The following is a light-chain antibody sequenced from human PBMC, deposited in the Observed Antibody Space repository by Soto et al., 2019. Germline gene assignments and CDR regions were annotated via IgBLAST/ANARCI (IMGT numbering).Light chain of an antibody. CDR1: QSVASN. CDR2: GAS. Sequence: EIVMTQSPASLSVSPGDGATISCRASQSVASNVAWYQQKPGQGPRLLIHGASTRALGVPARFSGSGSGTDFTLTISSLQSEDFAVYYCQQYHNWPPQYTFGQGTKLQIK. CDR3: QQYHNWPPQYT. V-gene: IGKV3-15*01. J-gene: IGKJ2*01.